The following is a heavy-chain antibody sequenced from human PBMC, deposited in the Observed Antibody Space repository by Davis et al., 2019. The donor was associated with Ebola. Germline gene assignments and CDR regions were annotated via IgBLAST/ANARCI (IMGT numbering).Heavy chain of an antibody. CDR1: GYTFTSYY. V-gene: IGHV1-46*01. D-gene: IGHD5-12*01. CDR3: ASGRGGYVLDY. CDR2: INPSGGST. J-gene: IGHJ4*02. Sequence: ASVKVSCKASGYTFTSYYMHWVRQAPGQGLEWMGIINPSGGSTSYAQKFQGRVTITADESTSTAYMELSSLRSEDTAVYYCASGRGGYVLDYWGQGTLVTVSS.